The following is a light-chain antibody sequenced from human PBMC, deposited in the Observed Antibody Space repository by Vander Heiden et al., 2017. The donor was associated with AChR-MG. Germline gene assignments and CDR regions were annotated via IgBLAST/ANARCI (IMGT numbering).Light chain of an antibody. J-gene: IGKJ1*01. V-gene: IGKV1-39*01. CDR1: QNISSY. CDR2: AAS. Sequence: DILMTQSPSSLSASVGDRVTITCRTSQNISSYLNWYQQKPSKAPSLLIYAASSLQSGVPSRFSGSGSGADFTLTISSLQPEDFATYYCQQSYSAPQTFGQGTKVEIK. CDR3: QQSYSAPQT.